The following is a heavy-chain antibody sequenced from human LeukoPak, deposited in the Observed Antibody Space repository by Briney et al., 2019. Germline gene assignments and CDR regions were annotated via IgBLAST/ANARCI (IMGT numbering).Heavy chain of an antibody. V-gene: IGHV3-49*04. J-gene: IGHJ4*02. Sequence: GGSLRLSCTASGFTFGDYAMSWVRQAPGKGLEWVGFIRSKAYGGTTEYAASVKGRFTISRDDSKSIAYLQMNSLKTEDTAVYYCTGGSYFDYWGQGTLVTVSS. CDR3: TGGSYFDY. CDR2: IRSKAYGGTT. D-gene: IGHD1-26*01. CDR1: GFTFGDYA.